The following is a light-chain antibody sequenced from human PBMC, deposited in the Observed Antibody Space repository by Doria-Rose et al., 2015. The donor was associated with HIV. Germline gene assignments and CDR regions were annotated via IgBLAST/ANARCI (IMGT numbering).Light chain of an antibody. V-gene: IGKV3-20*01. Sequence: TQSPGTLSLSPGERATLSCRASQSFSSTYLAWYQQKPGQAPSLLIYDGSTRGTGIPDRISVSGSGTDFTLTINRLEPEDFALYYCHQYGTSWTFGQGTKVEI. CDR3: HQYGTSWT. J-gene: IGKJ1*01. CDR1: QSFSSTY. CDR2: DGS.